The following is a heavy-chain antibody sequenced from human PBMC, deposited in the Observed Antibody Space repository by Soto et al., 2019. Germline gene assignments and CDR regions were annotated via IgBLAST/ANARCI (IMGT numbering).Heavy chain of an antibody. J-gene: IGHJ6*02. V-gene: IGHV1-69*02. Sequence: QVQLVQSGAEVKKPGSSVKVSCKASGGTFSSYTISWVRQAPGQGLEWMGRIIPILGIANYAQKFQGRVTITADKSTSTAYMELSSLRSEDTAVYYCARPGKSQGYYYGRDVWGQGTTVTVSS. CDR2: IIPILGIA. CDR3: ARPGKSQGYYYGRDV. CDR1: GGTFSSYT.